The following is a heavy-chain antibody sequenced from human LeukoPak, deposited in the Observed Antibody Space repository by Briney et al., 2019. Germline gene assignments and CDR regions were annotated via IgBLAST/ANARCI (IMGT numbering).Heavy chain of an antibody. D-gene: IGHD2-15*01. J-gene: IGHJ3*02. CDR2: MNPNSGNT. Sequence: GASVKVSCKASGYTFTSYDINWGRQTPGQGLEWMGWMNPNSGNTGYAQKFQGRVTMTRNTSISTAYMELSSLRSEDTAVYYCATRVVGYCSGGSCPDDAFDIWGQGTMVTVSS. CDR3: ATRVVGYCSGGSCPDDAFDI. V-gene: IGHV1-8*01. CDR1: GYTFTSYD.